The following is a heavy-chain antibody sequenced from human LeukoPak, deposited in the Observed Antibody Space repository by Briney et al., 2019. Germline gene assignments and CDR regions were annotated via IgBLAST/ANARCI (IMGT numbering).Heavy chain of an antibody. CDR2: ISDSGGRT. CDR3: AKRGVVIRVILVGFHKEAYYFDS. J-gene: IGHJ4*02. Sequence: GGSLRLSCAVSGITLSNYGMSWVRQAPGKGLEWVAGISDSGGRTNYADSVKGRFTISRDSPKNTLHLQMNSLRAEDTAVYFCAKRGVVIRVILVGFHKEAYYFDSWAREPWSPSPQ. D-gene: IGHD3-22*01. V-gene: IGHV3-23*01. CDR1: GITLSNYG.